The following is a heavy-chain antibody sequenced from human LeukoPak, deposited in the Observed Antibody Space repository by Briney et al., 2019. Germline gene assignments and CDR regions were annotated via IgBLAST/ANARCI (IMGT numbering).Heavy chain of an antibody. Sequence: SETLSLTCTVSGGSISSDYWSWIRQPPGKGLEWIGYIYYSGSTNYNPSLKSRVTISVDTSKTQFSLKLSSVTAAETAVYYCAREVGIRDYNYGMDVWGQGTTVTVSS. CDR3: AREVGIRDYNYGMDV. CDR2: IYYSGST. V-gene: IGHV4-59*01. J-gene: IGHJ6*02. D-gene: IGHD1-1*01. CDR1: GGSISSDY.